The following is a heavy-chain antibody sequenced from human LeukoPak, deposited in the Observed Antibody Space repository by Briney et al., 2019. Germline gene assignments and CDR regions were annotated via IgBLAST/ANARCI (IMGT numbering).Heavy chain of an antibody. CDR3: ATDGPYTAMVKGGDY. V-gene: IGHV1-24*01. J-gene: IGHJ4*02. Sequence: ASVKVSCKVSGYTLTELSMHWVRQPPGKGLEWVGGFDPEDGETIYAQKFQGRVTMTENTSTDTAYMELSSLRSEDTAVYYCATDGPYTAMVKGGDYWGQGTLVTVSS. D-gene: IGHD5-18*01. CDR2: FDPEDGET. CDR1: GYTLTELS.